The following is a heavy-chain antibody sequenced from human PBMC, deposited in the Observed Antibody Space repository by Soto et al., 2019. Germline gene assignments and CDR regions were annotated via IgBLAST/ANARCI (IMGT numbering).Heavy chain of an antibody. D-gene: IGHD6-13*01. J-gene: IGHJ5*02. Sequence: QVQLQESGPGLVKPSETLSVICTVSGGSTSDSYWSWIRKTAAKRLEWIGRIHSSGSKYYNPSLKSRVDMSLDRSHNQISLELRSVTVADTATYYCVKNVAAVGPDWFGPWGQGTLVTVS. CDR2: IHSSGSK. CDR1: GGSTSDSY. CDR3: VKNVAAVGPDWFGP. V-gene: IGHV4-4*07.